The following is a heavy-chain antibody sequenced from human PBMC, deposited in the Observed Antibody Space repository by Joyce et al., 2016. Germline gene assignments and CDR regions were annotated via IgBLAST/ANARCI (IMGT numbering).Heavy chain of an antibody. D-gene: IGHD3-3*02. CDR2: ISRSSDTI. CDR1: GFSFSSNG. J-gene: IGHJ4*02. V-gene: IGHV3-48*04. Sequence: VQLAESGGGLVTPGGSLRLSCAASGFSFSSNGMHWVRQAPGKEQEWLSYISRSSDTIYYADSVRGRFTITRDNVKNSLYLEMNSLRVEDTAVYYCARDPAFCKGFDYWGQGSLVIVSS. CDR3: ARDPAFCKGFDY.